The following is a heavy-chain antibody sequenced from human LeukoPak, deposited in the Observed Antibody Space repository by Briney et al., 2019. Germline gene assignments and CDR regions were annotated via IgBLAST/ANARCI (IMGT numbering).Heavy chain of an antibody. Sequence: SETLSLTCNVSGGSIRSSSFFWGWIRQSPGKGLEWLGNIFYSGITYDNPSLKSRVTMSVDASKNQFSLKLNSVTAADTAVYYCAKTIGGNAKGGSPNFDSWGQGTLVTVSS. V-gene: IGHV4-39*07. CDR2: IFYSGIT. CDR3: AKTIGGNAKGGSPNFDS. D-gene: IGHD1-26*01. J-gene: IGHJ4*02. CDR1: GGSIRSSSFF.